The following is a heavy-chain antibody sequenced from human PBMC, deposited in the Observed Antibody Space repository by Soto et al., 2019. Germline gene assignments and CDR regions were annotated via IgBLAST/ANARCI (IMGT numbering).Heavy chain of an antibody. D-gene: IGHD3-10*01. CDR2: IDPSDSYI. CDR3: ERQAPMVRGIIGAMDV. V-gene: IGHV5-10-1*01. CDR1: GYSFTSYW. J-gene: IGHJ6*02. Sequence: PGESLKISCKGSGYSFTSYWIIWVRQMPGKGLEWVGRIDPSDSYIKYSPSFQGHVTISGDKSISTAYLQWSSLKASDTAMYYCERQAPMVRGIIGAMDVWGQGTTVTVSS.